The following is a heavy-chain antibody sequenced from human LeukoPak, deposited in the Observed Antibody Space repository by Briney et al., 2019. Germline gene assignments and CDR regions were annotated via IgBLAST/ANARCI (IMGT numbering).Heavy chain of an antibody. Sequence: SETLSLTCTVSGASITSTSHYWGWIRQPPGKGLEWIGSIYYGGSTYYNPSLKCRVTISVDTSKNQFSLKLSSVTAADTAVYYCATDYDILTGYLMAFDIWGQGTMVTVSS. V-gene: IGHV4-39*07. J-gene: IGHJ3*02. CDR3: ATDYDILTGYLMAFDI. CDR2: IYYGGST. D-gene: IGHD3-9*01. CDR1: GASITSTSHY.